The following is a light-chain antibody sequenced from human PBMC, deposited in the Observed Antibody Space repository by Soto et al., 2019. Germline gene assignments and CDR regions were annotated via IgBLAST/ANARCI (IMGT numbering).Light chain of an antibody. CDR2: VAS. V-gene: IGKV1-8*01. CDR3: QQYYEFPLT. J-gene: IGKJ4*01. CDR1: QDISSY. Sequence: AIRMTQSPSSLSASPGDRVTITCRVSQDISSYLAWYQQKPGKAPNLLIYVASTLQTGVPSRFSGSGSGTDFTLTISRLQSEDFATYYCQQYYEFPLTFGGGTKVQI.